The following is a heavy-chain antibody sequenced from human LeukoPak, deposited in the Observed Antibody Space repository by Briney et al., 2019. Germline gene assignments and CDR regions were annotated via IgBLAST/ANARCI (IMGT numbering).Heavy chain of an antibody. CDR3: ANRGDYGDYVYAFDI. J-gene: IGHJ3*02. Sequence: GSSVKVSCKASGGTFSSYAISWVRQAPGQGLEWMGGIIPIFGTANYAQKFQGRVTITADESTSTAYTELSSLRSEDTAVYYCANRGDYGDYVYAFDIWGQGTMVTVSS. V-gene: IGHV1-69*01. CDR1: GGTFSSYA. D-gene: IGHD4-17*01. CDR2: IIPIFGTA.